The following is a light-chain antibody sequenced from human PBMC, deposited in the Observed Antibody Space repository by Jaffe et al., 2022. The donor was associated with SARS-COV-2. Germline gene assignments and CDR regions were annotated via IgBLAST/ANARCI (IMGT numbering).Light chain of an antibody. CDR2: DAS. CDR3: QQYGSSPGT. Sequence: EIVLTQSPGTLSLSPGERATLSCRASQSVSRNFLAWYRQKPGQAPRLLIYDASSRATGIPDRFSGSGSGTDFTLTISRLEPEDFAVYYCQQYGSSPGTFGQGTKVEIK. CDR1: QSVSRNF. V-gene: IGKV3-20*01. J-gene: IGKJ1*01.